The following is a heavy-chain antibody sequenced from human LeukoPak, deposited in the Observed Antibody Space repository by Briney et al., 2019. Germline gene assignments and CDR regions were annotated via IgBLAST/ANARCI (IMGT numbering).Heavy chain of an antibody. V-gene: IGHV3-7*01. D-gene: IGHD4-17*01. CDR1: GFTFSSYW. CDR3: ARESLAVTTLFDY. J-gene: IGHJ4*02. CDR2: IKQDGSEK. Sequence: GGSLRLSCAASGFTFSSYWMSWVRQAPGKGLEWVANIKQDGSEKYYVDSVKGRFTISRDNAKNSLYLQMKSLRAEDTAVYYCARESLAVTTLFDYWGQGTLVTVSS.